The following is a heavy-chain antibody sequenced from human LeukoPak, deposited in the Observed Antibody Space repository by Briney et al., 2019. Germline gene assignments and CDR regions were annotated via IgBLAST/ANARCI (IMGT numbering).Heavy chain of an antibody. CDR2: ISGSGGST. D-gene: IGHD2-2*01. J-gene: IGHJ5*02. CDR1: GFTFSSYA. Sequence: PGGSLGPSCAASGFTFSSYAMSWVRQAPGKGLEWVSAISGSGGSTYYADSVKGRFTISRDNSKNTLYLQMNSLRAEDTAVYYCAKVFLFDAVVPGGDWFDPWGQGTLVTVSS. CDR3: AKVFLFDAVVPGGDWFDP. V-gene: IGHV3-23*01.